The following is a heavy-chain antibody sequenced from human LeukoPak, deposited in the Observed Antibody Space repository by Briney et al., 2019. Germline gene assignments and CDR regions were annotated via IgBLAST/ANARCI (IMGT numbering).Heavy chain of an antibody. CDR1: SLIFSHAW. Sequence: GGSLRLSCVFPSLIFSHAWMNWVRQAPGKGLEWVGRIKSVAEGGASEYATPVKGRFTISRDDSKKTVYLQMHNLSTEDTALYYCTKNTGDFDVWGQGTM. CDR3: TKNTGDFDV. CDR2: IKSVAEGGAS. V-gene: IGHV3-15*07. J-gene: IGHJ3*01. D-gene: IGHD4-17*01.